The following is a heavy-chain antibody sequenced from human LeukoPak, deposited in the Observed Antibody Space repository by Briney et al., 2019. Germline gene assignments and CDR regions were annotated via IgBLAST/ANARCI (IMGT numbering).Heavy chain of an antibody. CDR2: INHSGST. V-gene: IGHV4-34*01. J-gene: IGHJ4*02. CDR1: GGSFSGYY. D-gene: IGHD6-13*01. CDR3: ARVFGPRIAAAGYYFDY. Sequence: SETLSLTCAVYGGSFSGYYWSWIRQPPGKGLEWIGEINHSGSTNYNPSLKSRVTISVDTSKNQFSLKLSSVTAADTAVYYCARVFGPRIAAAGYYFDYWGQGTLVTVSS.